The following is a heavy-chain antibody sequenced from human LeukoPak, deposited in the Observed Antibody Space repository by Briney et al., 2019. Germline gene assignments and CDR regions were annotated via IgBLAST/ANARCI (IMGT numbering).Heavy chain of an antibody. CDR2: VSGSGGST. Sequence: PGGSLRLSCAASGFTFSSYAMSWVRQAPGKGLEWVSAVSGSGGSTYYADSVKGRFTISRDNSKNTLYLQMNSLRAEDTAVYYCATYYDFWSGYWFHYWGQGTLVTVSS. V-gene: IGHV3-23*01. CDR1: GFTFSSYA. J-gene: IGHJ4*02. CDR3: ATYYDFWSGYWFHY. D-gene: IGHD3-3*01.